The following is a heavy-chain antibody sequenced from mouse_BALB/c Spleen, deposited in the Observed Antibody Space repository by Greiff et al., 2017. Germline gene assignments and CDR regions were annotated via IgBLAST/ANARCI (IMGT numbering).Heavy chain of an antibody. V-gene: IGHV8-12*01. J-gene: IGHJ3*01. Sequence: QVTLKESGPGILQPSQTLSLTCSFSGFSLSTSGMGVSWIRQPSGKGLEWLAHIYWDDDKRYNPSLKSRLTISKDTSSNQVFLKITSVDTADTATYYCARRNYDYDPFAYWGQGTLVTASA. D-gene: IGHD2-4*01. CDR2: IYWDDDK. CDR3: ARRNYDYDPFAY. CDR1: GFSLSTSGMG.